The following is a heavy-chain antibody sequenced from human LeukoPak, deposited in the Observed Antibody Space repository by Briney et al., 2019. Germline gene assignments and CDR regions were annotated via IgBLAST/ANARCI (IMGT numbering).Heavy chain of an antibody. Sequence: SETLSLTCTVSGGSISSYYWSWIRQPAGKGLEWIGRIYTSGSTNYNPSLKSRVTMSVDTSKNQFSLKLSPVTAADTAVYYCARDFGLTMVRGVIISNWFDPWGQGTLVTVSS. J-gene: IGHJ5*02. CDR3: ARDFGLTMVRGVIISNWFDP. D-gene: IGHD3-10*01. CDR1: GGSISSYY. CDR2: IYTSGST. V-gene: IGHV4-4*07.